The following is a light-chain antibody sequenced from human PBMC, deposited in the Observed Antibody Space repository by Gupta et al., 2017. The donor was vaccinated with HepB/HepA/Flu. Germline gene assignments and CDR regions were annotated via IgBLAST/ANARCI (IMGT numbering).Light chain of an antibody. V-gene: IGLV4-69*01. CDR3: QTGGTGTHVV. J-gene: IGLJ2*01. CDR1: SGHSSYA. Sequence: LVLTQSPSASASLGASVKLTCTLSSGHSSYAIAWHQQQPEKGPRYLMKLNSDGSHSKGDGIPDRFSGSSSGAERYLTISRLQAEDEADYYCQTGGTGTHVVFGGGTKLTVL. CDR2: LNSDGSH.